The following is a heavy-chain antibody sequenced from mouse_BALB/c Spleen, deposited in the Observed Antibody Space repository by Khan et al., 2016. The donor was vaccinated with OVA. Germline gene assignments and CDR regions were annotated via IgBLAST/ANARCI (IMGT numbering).Heavy chain of an antibody. CDR2: IIPSTDYT. J-gene: IGHJ3*01. CDR3: AKEGAYYRSDGWFAY. D-gene: IGHD2-14*01. CDR1: GYTFTTYT. V-gene: IGHV1-4*01. Sequence: QVQLQQSGAELARPGASVKMSCKASGYTFTTYTIHWVKQRPGQGLEWIGYIIPSTDYTTYNQKFKDKAPLTADKSSSTAYMQLGSLTSDDSAVYYCAKEGAYYRSDGWFAYWGQGTLVTVSA.